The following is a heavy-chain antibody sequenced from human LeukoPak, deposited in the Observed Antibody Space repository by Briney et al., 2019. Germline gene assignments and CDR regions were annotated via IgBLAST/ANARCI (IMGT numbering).Heavy chain of an antibody. V-gene: IGHV3-11*04. CDR1: GGSISSYY. J-gene: IGHJ4*02. D-gene: IGHD2-15*01. CDR2: ISSSGSTT. Sequence: LSLTCTVSGGSISSYYWSWIRQPAGKGLEWVSYISSSGSTTYYADSVKGRFTISRDNAKNSLYLQMNSLRAEDTAVYYCARGYCSGGSCYFDYWGQGTLVTVSS. CDR3: ARGYCSGGSCYFDY.